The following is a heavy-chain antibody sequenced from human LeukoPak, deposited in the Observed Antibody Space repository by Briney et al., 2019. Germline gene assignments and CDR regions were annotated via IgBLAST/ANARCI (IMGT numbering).Heavy chain of an antibody. Sequence: GGSLRLSCAASGFTFSSYAMHWVRQAPGKGLEWVAVISYDGSNKYYADSVKGRFTISRDNSKNTLYLQMNSLRAGDTAVYYCATQEWLDYWGQGTLVTVSS. CDR1: GFTFSSYA. CDR3: ATQEWLDY. D-gene: IGHD3-3*01. V-gene: IGHV3-30*04. J-gene: IGHJ4*02. CDR2: ISYDGSNK.